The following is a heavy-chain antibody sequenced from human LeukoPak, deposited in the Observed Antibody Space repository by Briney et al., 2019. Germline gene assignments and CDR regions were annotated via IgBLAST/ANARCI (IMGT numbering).Heavy chain of an antibody. CDR1: GFTFSSYS. CDR3: AGVVTSYGMDV. Sequence: GGSLRLSCAASGFTFSSYSMNWVRQAPGKGVEWVSSISSSSSYIYYADSVKGRFTISRDNAKNSLYLQMNSLRAEDTAVYYCAGVVTSYGMDVRGQGTTVTVSS. V-gene: IGHV3-21*01. J-gene: IGHJ6*02. CDR2: ISSSSSYI. D-gene: IGHD2-15*01.